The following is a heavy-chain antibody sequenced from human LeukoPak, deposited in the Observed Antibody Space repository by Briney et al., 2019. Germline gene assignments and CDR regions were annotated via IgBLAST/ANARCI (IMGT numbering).Heavy chain of an antibody. CDR3: ARASNWNYDGQYYFDY. CDR2: INPNSGDT. Sequence: GASVKVSCKASGYTFTGYYMHWVRQAPGQGLEWMGWINPNSGDTNYAQKFQGRVTMTRDTSISTAYMGLSRLRSDDTAVYYCARASNWNYDGQYYFDYWGQGTLVTVSS. CDR1: GYTFTGYY. D-gene: IGHD1-7*01. V-gene: IGHV1-2*02. J-gene: IGHJ4*02.